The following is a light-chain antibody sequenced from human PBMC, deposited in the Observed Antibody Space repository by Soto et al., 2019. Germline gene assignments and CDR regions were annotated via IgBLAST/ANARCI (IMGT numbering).Light chain of an antibody. CDR1: QSVANN. CDR2: GAS. V-gene: IGKV3-15*01. CDR3: QQHNNWPPWT. J-gene: IGKJ1*01. Sequence: DIVMTQSPATLSVSPGERATLSCRASQSVANNVAWYQQKPGQPPRLLIYGASNRAAGVPARFSGSGYGRQFSLTISSMQSEDFAIYHCQQHNNWPPWTFGQGTKVEV.